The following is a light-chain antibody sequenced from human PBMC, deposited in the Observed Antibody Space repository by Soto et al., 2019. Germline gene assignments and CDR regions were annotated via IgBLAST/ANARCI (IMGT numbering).Light chain of an antibody. J-gene: IGKJ1*01. V-gene: IGKV3-20*01. Sequence: IVLTQSPGTLSLSPGERSTLSCMALPSVSRSYLAGYQQKPGQSPRLIIYGASSRATGIPERFSGSGSGTDFTLTISRLEPEDFAVYYCQQYGTTFGQGTKVDIK. CDR3: QQYGTT. CDR2: GAS. CDR1: PSVSRSY.